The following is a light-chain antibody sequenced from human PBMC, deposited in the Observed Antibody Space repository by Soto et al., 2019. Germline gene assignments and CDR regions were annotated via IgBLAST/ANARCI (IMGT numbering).Light chain of an antibody. V-gene: IGKV3-20*01. CDR3: QQYGSSPLYT. J-gene: IGKJ2*01. CDR1: QSVSSNY. Sequence: EIVLTQSPGTLSLSPGERATLSCRASQSVSSNYLAWYQQKPGQAPRLLIYGASSRATGIPDRFSGAGSGTAFTLIISRLEPEDFAVYYCQQYGSSPLYTFGQGTKLEI. CDR2: GAS.